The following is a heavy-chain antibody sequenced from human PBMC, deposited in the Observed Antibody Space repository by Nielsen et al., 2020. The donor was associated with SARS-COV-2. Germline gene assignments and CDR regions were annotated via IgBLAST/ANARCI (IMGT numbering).Heavy chain of an antibody. Sequence: SETLPLTCTVSGGSISSYYWSWIRQPPGMGLEWIGYIYYSGSTNYNPSLKSRVTIPVDTSKNQFSLKLSSVTAADMAVYYCARHAGGITIFGVVFIEGMDVWGQGTTVTVSS. D-gene: IGHD3-3*01. J-gene: IGHJ6*02. CDR2: IYYSGST. CDR3: ARHAGGITIFGVVFIEGMDV. CDR1: GGSISSYY. V-gene: IGHV4-59*08.